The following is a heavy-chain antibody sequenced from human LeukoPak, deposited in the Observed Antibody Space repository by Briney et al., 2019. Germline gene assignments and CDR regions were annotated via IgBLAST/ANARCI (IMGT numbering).Heavy chain of an antibody. CDR3: ARGSSGWDY. J-gene: IGHJ4*02. Sequence: TGGSLRLSCAASGFTFSSYSMNWVRQAPGKGLEWVSYISSSSSTIYYADSVKGRFTISRDNAKNSLYLQMNSLRAEDTAVYYCARGSSGWDYWGQGTLVTVSS. CDR2: ISSSSSTI. CDR1: GFTFSSYS. V-gene: IGHV3-48*01. D-gene: IGHD6-19*01.